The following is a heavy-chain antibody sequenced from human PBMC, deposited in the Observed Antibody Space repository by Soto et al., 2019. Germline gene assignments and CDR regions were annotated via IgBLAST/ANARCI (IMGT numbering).Heavy chain of an antibody. CDR3: ARVVLDWLPTSGYDY. Sequence: QIQLVQSGAEVKKPGASVKVSCKASGYSFTSYGITWVRQAPGQGPEWLGWITAENGNTNYAQKFQGRSTMTTDTATNTAFIELRGLRSDDTAVYYCARVVLDWLPTSGYDYWGQVTVVTVSS. CDR1: GYSFTSYG. J-gene: IGHJ4*02. CDR2: ITAENGNT. V-gene: IGHV1-18*04. D-gene: IGHD5-12*01.